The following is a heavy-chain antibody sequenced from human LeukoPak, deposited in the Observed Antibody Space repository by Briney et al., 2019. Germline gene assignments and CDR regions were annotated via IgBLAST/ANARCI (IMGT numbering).Heavy chain of an antibody. D-gene: IGHD1-26*01. CDR2: INPNSGGT. Sequence: ASVKVSCKASGYTFTGYYMHWVRQAPGQGLEWMGWINPNSGGTNYAQKFQGRVTMTRDTSISTAYMELSRLRSDDTAVYYCARTVGATGTDAFDIWGQGTMVTVSS. V-gene: IGHV1-2*02. CDR3: ARTVGATGTDAFDI. J-gene: IGHJ3*02. CDR1: GYTFTGYY.